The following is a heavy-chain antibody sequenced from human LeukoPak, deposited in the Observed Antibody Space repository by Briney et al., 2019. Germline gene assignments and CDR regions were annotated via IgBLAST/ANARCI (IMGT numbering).Heavy chain of an antibody. J-gene: IGHJ4*02. CDR3: ARDRLEVAGTGGNY. V-gene: IGHV1-18*01. CDR2: ISAYNGNT. D-gene: IGHD6-19*01. Sequence: VASVKVSCKASGYTFTSYGISWVRQAPGQGLEWMGWISAYNGNTNYAQKLQGRVTMTTDTSTSTAHMELRSLRSDDTAVYYCARDRLEVAGTGGNYWGQGTLVTVSS. CDR1: GYTFTSYG.